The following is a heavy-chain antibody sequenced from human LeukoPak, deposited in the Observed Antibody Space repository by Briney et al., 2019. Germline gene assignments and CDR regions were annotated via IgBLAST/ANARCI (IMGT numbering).Heavy chain of an antibody. V-gene: IGHV1-69*05. CDR2: IIPIFGTA. CDR1: GGTFSSYA. Sequence: SVKVSCKASGGTFSSYAISWVRQAPGRGLEWMGGIIPIFGTANYAQKFQGRVTITTDESTSTAYMELSSLRSEDTAVYYCARDGRITIFGYYYYYYMDVRGKGTTVTVSS. CDR3: ARDGRITIFGYYYYYYMDV. D-gene: IGHD3-3*01. J-gene: IGHJ6*03.